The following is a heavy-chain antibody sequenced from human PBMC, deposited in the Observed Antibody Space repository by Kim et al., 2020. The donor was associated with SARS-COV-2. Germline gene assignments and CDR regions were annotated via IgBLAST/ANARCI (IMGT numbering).Heavy chain of an antibody. Sequence: TNDNPSLQSRVTRSVDTANNQFSLRLRSVTAADTAIYYCARGHSTSGYDYWGQGALVTVAS. V-gene: IGHV4-34*01. J-gene: IGHJ4*02. CDR3: ARGHSTSGYDY. CDR2: T. D-gene: IGHD2-2*01.